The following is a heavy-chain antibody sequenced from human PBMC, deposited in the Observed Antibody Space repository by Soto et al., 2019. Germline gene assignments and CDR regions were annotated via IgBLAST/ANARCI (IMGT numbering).Heavy chain of an antibody. J-gene: IGHJ4*02. CDR2: IYYSGST. V-gene: IGHV4-59*01. D-gene: IGHD6-19*01. CDR3: ARVGFSTGDYSSGWYDFDY. Sequence: SETLSLTCRVSGGSISTYYWSWIRPPPGKGLEWIGYIYYSGSTNYNPSLKSRVTISVDTSKNQFSLKLSSVTAADTAVYYCARVGFSTGDYSSGWYDFDYWGQGTLVTVSS. CDR1: GGSISTYY.